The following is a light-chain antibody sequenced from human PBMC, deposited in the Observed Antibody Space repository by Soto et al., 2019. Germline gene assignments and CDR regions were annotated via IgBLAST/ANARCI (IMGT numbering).Light chain of an antibody. J-gene: IGKJ1*01. V-gene: IGKV3-11*01. Sequence: DIVLTQSPATLSLSPGERATLSCRASQSVSSYLAWYQQKPGQAPSLLIYDASKRATGIPARFSGSGSGTDFTLTISSLEPEDFAVYYCQQRSNWPRTFGQGTKVDVK. CDR2: DAS. CDR1: QSVSSY. CDR3: QQRSNWPRT.